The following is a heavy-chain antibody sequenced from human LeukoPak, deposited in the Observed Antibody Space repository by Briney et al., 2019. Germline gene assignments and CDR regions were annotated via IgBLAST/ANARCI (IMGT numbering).Heavy chain of an antibody. CDR1: GYTFTSYG. Sequence: GASVKVSCKASGYTFTSYGISWVRQAPGQGLEWMGWISAYNGNTNYAQKLQGRVTMTTDTSTRTAYMGLRSLRSDDTAVYYCASGGGSYSWYFDLWGRGTLVTVSS. V-gene: IGHV1-18*01. CDR2: ISAYNGNT. J-gene: IGHJ2*01. D-gene: IGHD1-26*01. CDR3: ASGGGSYSWYFDL.